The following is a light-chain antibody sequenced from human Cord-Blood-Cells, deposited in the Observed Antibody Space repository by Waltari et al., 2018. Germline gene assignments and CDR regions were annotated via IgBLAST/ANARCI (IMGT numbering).Light chain of an antibody. CDR2: GAS. CDR3: QQYNNWTPWT. Sequence: EIVMTQSPATLSVSPGERATLSCRASQSFSSNLAWYQQKPGQAPRLLLYGASTRATGIPARFSGSGSGTEFTLTISSLQSEDFAVYYCQQYNNWTPWTFGQGTKVEIK. CDR1: QSFSSN. V-gene: IGKV3-15*01. J-gene: IGKJ1*01.